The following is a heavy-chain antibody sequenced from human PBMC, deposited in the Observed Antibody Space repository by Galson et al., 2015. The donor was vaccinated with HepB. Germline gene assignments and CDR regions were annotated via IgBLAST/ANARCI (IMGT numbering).Heavy chain of an antibody. V-gene: IGHV1-69*13. CDR1: GGTFSSYA. D-gene: IGHD5-12*01. CDR3: ASPSSGYSGYDSPEPDYYYYYGMDV. CDR2: IIPIFGTA. Sequence: SVKVSCKASGGTFSSYAISWVRQAPGQGLEWMGGIIPIFGTANYAQKFQGRVTITADESTSTAYMELSSLRSEDTAVYYCASPSSGYSGYDSPEPDYYYYYGMDVWGQGTTVTVSS. J-gene: IGHJ6*02.